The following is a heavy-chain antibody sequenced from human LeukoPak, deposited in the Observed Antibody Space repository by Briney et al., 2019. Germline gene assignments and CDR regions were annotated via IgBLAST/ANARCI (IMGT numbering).Heavy chain of an antibody. V-gene: IGHV4-39*01. CDR3: ARFYTTSQYGSGYMDV. D-gene: IGHD3-10*01. CDR2: MSYSGST. J-gene: IGHJ6*03. Sequence: SETLSLTCTVSGGSISSSSYYWGWIRQPPGKGLEWIGSMSYSGSTYYNPSLKSRVTIAVDTSKIQFSLKLSSVTAADTAVYYCARFYTTSQYGSGYMDVWGKGTTVTVSS. CDR1: GGSISSSSYY.